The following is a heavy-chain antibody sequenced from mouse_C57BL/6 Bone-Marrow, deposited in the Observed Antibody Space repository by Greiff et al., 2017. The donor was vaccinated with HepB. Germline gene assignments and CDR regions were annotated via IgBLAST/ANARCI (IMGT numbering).Heavy chain of an antibody. V-gene: IGHV7-1*01. D-gene: IGHD2-4*01. Sequence: EVKVVESGGGLVQSGRSLRLSCATSGFTFSDFYMEWVRQAPGKGLEWIAASRNKANDYTTEYSASVKGRFIVSRDTSQSILYLQMNALRAEDTAIYYCARDAKGLRFAYWGQGTLVTVSA. CDR3: ARDAKGLRFAY. CDR1: GFTFSDFY. CDR2: SRNKANDYTT. J-gene: IGHJ3*01.